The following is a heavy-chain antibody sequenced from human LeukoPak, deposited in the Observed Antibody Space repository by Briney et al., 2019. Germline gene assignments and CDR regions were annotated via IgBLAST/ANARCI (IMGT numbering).Heavy chain of an antibody. V-gene: IGHV1-46*01. CDR2: INPSGGST. Sequence: ASVKVSCKASGYTFTSYYMHWVRQAPGQGLEWMGIINPSGGSTSYAQKFQGRVTMTRDVSTSTVYTELSSLRSEDTAVYYCARGTRIVVVPAAYPNWFDPWGQGTLVTVSS. D-gene: IGHD2-2*01. CDR3: ARGTRIVVVPAAYPNWFDP. CDR1: GYTFTSYY. J-gene: IGHJ5*02.